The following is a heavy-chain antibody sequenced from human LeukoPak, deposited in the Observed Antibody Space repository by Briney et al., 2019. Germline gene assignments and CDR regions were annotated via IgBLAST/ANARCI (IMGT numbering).Heavy chain of an antibody. V-gene: IGHV3-30*18. CDR1: GFTFSSYG. CDR3: AKNPDYYYYGMDV. J-gene: IGHJ6*02. Sequence: GGSLRLSCAASGFTFSSYGMHWVRQAPGKGLEWVAVISYDGSNKYSADSVKGRFTISRDNSKNTLYLQMNSLRAEDTAVYYCAKNPDYYYYGMDVWGQGTTVTVSS. CDR2: ISYDGSNK.